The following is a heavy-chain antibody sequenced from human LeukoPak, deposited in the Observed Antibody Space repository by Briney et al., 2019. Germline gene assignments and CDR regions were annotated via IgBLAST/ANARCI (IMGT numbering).Heavy chain of an antibody. V-gene: IGHV1-2*02. D-gene: IGHD1-1*01. CDR2: INPNSGGT. Sequence: ASVKVSCKASGYTFTGYYMHWVRQAPGQGLEWMGWINPNSGGTNYAQKFQGRVTMTRDTSISTAYMELSRLRSDDTAVYYCARGRYNWNDDGTIVDYWGQGTLVTVSS. J-gene: IGHJ4*02. CDR1: GYTFTGYY. CDR3: ARGRYNWNDDGTIVDY.